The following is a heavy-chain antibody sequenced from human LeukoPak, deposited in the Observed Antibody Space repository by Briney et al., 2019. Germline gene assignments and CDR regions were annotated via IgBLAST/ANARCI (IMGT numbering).Heavy chain of an antibody. CDR2: ISYDGSNK. J-gene: IGHJ4*02. V-gene: IGHV3-30*18. CDR3: AKDFHSSSWRLDY. CDR1: GFTFSSYG. D-gene: IGHD6-13*01. Sequence: GGSLRLSCAASGFTFSSYGMHWVRQAPGEGLEWVAVISYDGSNKYYADSVKGRFTISRDNSKNTLYLQMNSLRAEDTAVYYCAKDFHSSSWRLDYWGQGTLVTVSS.